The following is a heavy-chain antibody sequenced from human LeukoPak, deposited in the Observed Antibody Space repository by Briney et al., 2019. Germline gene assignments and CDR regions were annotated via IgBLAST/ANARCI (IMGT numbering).Heavy chain of an antibody. D-gene: IGHD6-19*01. J-gene: IGHJ4*02. V-gene: IGHV1-8*01. CDR2: MNPNSGNT. Sequence: GASVKVSCKASGYTFTSYDINWGRQATGQGLEWMGWMNPNSGNTGYAQKFQGRVTMTRNTSISTAYMELSSLRSEDTAVYYCARRLSGGWDDTFDYWGQGTLVTVSS. CDR3: ARRLSGGWDDTFDY. CDR1: GYTFTSYD.